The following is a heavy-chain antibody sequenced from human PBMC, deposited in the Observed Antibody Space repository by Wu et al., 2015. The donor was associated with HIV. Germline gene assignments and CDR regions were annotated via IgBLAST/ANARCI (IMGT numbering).Heavy chain of an antibody. V-gene: IGHV1-69*05. Sequence: QVQMVQSGAEMKKPGSSVKLSCKASGATWSHFALNWVRQAPGQGLEWMAGVIPAFNVINYAQKFQGRVTITTDESTTTVFLEVISLKSDDTANYYCAGRQKYISGNVGDFDFWGQGTMIIVSS. CDR2: VIPAFNVI. J-gene: IGHJ4*02. CDR3: AGRQKYISGNVGDFDF. CDR1: GATWSHFA. D-gene: IGHD6-19*01.